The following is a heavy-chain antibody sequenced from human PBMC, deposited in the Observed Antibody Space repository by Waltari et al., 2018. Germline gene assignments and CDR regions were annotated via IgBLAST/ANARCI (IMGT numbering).Heavy chain of an antibody. Sequence: QLQLQESGPGLVKPSETLSLTCTVSGGSISSSSYYWGWIRQPPGKGLEWIGSIYYSGSTYYTPSLKSRVTISVDTSKNQCSLKLSSVTAADTAVYYCARDRFSVTYYYYYGMDVWGQGTTVTVSS. CDR1: GGSISSSSYY. J-gene: IGHJ6*02. D-gene: IGHD4-17*01. CDR2: IYYSGST. CDR3: ARDRFSVTYYYYYGMDV. V-gene: IGHV4-39*07.